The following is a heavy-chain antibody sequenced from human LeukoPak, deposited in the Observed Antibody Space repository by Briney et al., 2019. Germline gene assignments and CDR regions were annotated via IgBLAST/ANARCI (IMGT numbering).Heavy chain of an antibody. J-gene: IGHJ4*02. Sequence: TGGSLRLSCAASGFTFSSYAMSWVRQAPGKGLEWVSAISGSVISTYYADSVKGRFTISRDNSKNTLYLQMNSLRAEDTGIYYCAKVIYCSGGRCSDYWGQGTLVTVSS. V-gene: IGHV3-23*01. D-gene: IGHD2-15*01. CDR2: ISGSVIST. CDR1: GFTFSSYA. CDR3: AKVIYCSGGRCSDY.